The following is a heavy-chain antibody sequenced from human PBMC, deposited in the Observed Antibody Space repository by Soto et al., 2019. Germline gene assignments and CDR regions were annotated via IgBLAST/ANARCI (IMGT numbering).Heavy chain of an antibody. Sequence: PSETMSLTCIVSGGSISNNYWSWIRQPPGKGLEWIGFLYSSGTTNYNPSLKSRLTLSEDTSKNQLSLRLSSVTAADTAVYYCARGRDGYNYGFDFWGNGAPVTLPS. V-gene: IGHV4-59*01. J-gene: IGHJ4*01. CDR1: GGSISNNY. CDR2: LYSSGTT. CDR3: ARGRDGYNYGFDF. D-gene: IGHD5-12*01.